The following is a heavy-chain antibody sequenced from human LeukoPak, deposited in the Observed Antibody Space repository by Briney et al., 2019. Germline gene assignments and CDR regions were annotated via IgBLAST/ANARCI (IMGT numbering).Heavy chain of an antibody. D-gene: IGHD3-22*01. Sequence: GGSVRLSCAAAGFTVSDYYMSWIRQAPGKGLEWVSYFSSSSIYTNYADSVKGRFTISRDHAKNSLYLQMNSLRGEDTAVYYCASTYDSSGYYPFDCWGQAILIAASS. V-gene: IGHV3-11*03. J-gene: IGHJ4*02. CDR3: ASTYDSSGYYPFDC. CDR1: GFTVSDYY. CDR2: FSSSSIYT.